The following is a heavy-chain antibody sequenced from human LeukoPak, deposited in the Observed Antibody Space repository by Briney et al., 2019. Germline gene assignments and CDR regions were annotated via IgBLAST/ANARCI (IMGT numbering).Heavy chain of an antibody. CDR2: ISGSGGTT. CDR3: AKGRRAAAGTSYFDY. Sequence: PGGSLRLSCAASGFTFNNYAMTWVRQAPGKGLEWVSGISGSGGTTYYADSVKGRFTISRDNSKNTLYLQMNSPRVEDTAVYYCAKGRRAAAGTSYFDYWGQGTLVTVSS. J-gene: IGHJ4*02. V-gene: IGHV3-23*01. D-gene: IGHD6-13*01. CDR1: GFTFNNYA.